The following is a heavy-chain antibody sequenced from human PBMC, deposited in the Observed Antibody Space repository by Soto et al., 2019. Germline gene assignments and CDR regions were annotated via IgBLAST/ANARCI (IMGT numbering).Heavy chain of an antibody. J-gene: IGHJ6*02. CDR2: IYDSGST. Sequence: SETLSLTCTVSGGSISSSGYYWGWIRQPPGKGLEWIGSIYDSGSTYYNPSLKSRVTISVDTSKNQFYLKLSSVTAADTAVYYSETPWRQDYYYNGMDVWGQGTTVTVSS. V-gene: IGHV4-39*01. CDR1: GGSISSSGYY. D-gene: IGHD2-15*01. CDR3: ETPWRQDYYYNGMDV.